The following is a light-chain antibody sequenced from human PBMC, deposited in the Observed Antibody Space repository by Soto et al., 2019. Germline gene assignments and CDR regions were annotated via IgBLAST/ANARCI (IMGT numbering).Light chain of an antibody. Sequence: VLTQSPATLSLSPGERATLSCRASQSIHTSLAWYQQKPGQPPRLVVYDSTLRANGVPDRFGGSPSGTEFTLPIHNLEPEAFAVYYCQQRNVWPPITFGQGTRLQI. V-gene: IGKV3-11*01. CDR2: DST. CDR1: QSIHTS. CDR3: QQRNVWPPIT. J-gene: IGKJ5*01.